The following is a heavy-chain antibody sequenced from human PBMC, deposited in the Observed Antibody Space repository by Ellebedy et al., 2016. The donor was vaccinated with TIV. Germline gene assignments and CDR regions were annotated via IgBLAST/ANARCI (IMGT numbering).Heavy chain of an antibody. V-gene: IGHV3-48*01. CDR1: GFTLRSYS. D-gene: IGHD4-17*01. Sequence: GESLKISCAASGFTLRSYSMNWVRQAPGKGLEWVSYISSSSSTIYSADSVKGRFTISRDNAKNSLYLQMNSLSAEDTAVYYCARDPLGNYGDYVDYWGQGTLVTVSS. J-gene: IGHJ4*02. CDR2: ISSSSSTI. CDR3: ARDPLGNYGDYVDY.